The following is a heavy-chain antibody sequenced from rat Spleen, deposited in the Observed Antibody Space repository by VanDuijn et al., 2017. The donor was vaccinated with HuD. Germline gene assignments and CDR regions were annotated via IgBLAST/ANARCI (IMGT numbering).Heavy chain of an antibody. CDR2: ITNTGGST. CDR3: TRGAPFDY. Sequence: EVQLVESGGGLVQPGRSLKLSCVASGFTFNNYWMTWIRQAPGKGLEWVASITNTGGSTYYPDPVKGRFTISSDNAKSTLYLQMNSLRSEDTATYYCTRGAPFDYWGQGVMVTVSS. V-gene: IGHV5-31*01. CDR1: GFTFNNYW. J-gene: IGHJ2*01.